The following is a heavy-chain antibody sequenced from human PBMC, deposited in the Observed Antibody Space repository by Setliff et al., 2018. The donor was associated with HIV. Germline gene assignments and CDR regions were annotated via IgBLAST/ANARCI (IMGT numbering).Heavy chain of an antibody. CDR2: IYYSGTT. V-gene: IGHV4-59*11. Sequence: SETLSLTCTVSGGSISNQYWCWIRQPQGKGLEWIGYIYYSGTTNYNPSLKSRVAMSVDTSKNQFSLALTSVTPADTAVYYCARLRVSSSSQTFDHWGQGILVTVSS. J-gene: IGHJ4*02. CDR3: ARLRVSSSSQTFDH. D-gene: IGHD6-6*01. CDR1: GGSISNQY.